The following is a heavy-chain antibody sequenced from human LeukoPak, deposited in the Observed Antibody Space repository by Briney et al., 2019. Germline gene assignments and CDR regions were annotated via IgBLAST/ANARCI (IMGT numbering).Heavy chain of an antibody. CDR2: ISPNSGGT. J-gene: IGHJ6*03. V-gene: IGHV1-2*02. CDR1: GYTFTGYY. Sequence: GASVKVSCKASGYTFTGYYMHWVRQAPGQGLEWMGWISPNSGGTNYAQKFQGRVTMTRDTSISTAYMELSRLRSDDTAVYYCARGPLYGSGSYSYYYYYMDVWGKGTTVTVSS. CDR3: ARGPLYGSGSYSYYYYYMDV. D-gene: IGHD3-10*01.